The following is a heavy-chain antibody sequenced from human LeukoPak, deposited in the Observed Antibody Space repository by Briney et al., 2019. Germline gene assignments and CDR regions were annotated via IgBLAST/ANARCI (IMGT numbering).Heavy chain of an antibody. Sequence: SVKVSCKASGGTFISYAISWVRQAPGQGLEWMGGIIPIFGTPNYAQKFQGRLTITADESTSTAYMELSSLRSEDTAVYHCARGSVAGSHYYYGMDVWGQGTTVTVSS. D-gene: IGHD6-19*01. CDR1: GGTFISYA. CDR3: ARGSVAGSHYYYGMDV. J-gene: IGHJ6*02. CDR2: IIPIFGTP. V-gene: IGHV1-69*13.